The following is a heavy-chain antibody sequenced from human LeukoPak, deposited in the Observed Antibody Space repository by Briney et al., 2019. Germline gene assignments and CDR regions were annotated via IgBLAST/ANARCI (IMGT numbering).Heavy chain of an antibody. V-gene: IGHV3-23*01. CDR1: GFTFSSYA. CDR3: AKYYGSGSYSFVDY. Sequence: GGSLRLSCAASGFTFSSYAMSWVRQAPGKGLEWVSAISGSGGSTYYADSVKGRFTISRDNSKNTLYLQMNSLRDEDTAVYYCAKYYGSGSYSFVDYWGQGTLVTVSS. CDR2: ISGSGGST. D-gene: IGHD3-10*01. J-gene: IGHJ4*02.